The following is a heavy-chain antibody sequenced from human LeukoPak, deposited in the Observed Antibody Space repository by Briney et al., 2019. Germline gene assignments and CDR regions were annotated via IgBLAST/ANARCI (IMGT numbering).Heavy chain of an antibody. Sequence: VASVSVSCKASGYTFTSYGISWVRQAPGQGLEWMGWISAYNGNTNYAQKLQGRVTMTTDTSTSTAYMELRSLRSDDTAVYYCARVLEQWTEYLVLDYGMDVWGQGTTVTVSS. J-gene: IGHJ6*02. CDR2: ISAYNGNT. V-gene: IGHV1-18*01. CDR3: ARVLEQWTEYLVLDYGMDV. CDR1: GYTFTSYG. D-gene: IGHD6-19*01.